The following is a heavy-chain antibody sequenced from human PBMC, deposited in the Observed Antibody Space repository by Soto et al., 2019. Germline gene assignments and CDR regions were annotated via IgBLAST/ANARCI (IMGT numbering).Heavy chain of an antibody. J-gene: IGHJ4*02. V-gene: IGHV4-59*01. Sequence: SETLSLTCTVSGGSISSYYWSWIRQPPGKGLEWIGYIYYSGSTNYNPSLKSRVTISVDTSKNQFSLKLSSVTAADTAVYYCARVPDYGDYLFDYWGQGTLVTVSS. CDR2: IYYSGST. CDR1: GGSISSYY. CDR3: ARVPDYGDYLFDY. D-gene: IGHD4-17*01.